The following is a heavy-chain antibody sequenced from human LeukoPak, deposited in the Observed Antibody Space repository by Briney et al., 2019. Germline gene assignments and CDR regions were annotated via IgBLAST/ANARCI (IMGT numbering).Heavy chain of an antibody. V-gene: IGHV1-2*02. Sequence: ASVKVSCKASGYTFTGYFIHWGRQAPGQGLEWMGWINPKSGGTNDAQKFQGRVTMTRDSSISTAYMEVSRLRSDDTAVYYCARHSNRRDFYDSSGYLDYWGQGTLVSVSS. CDR2: INPKSGGT. CDR3: ARHSNRRDFYDSSGYLDY. D-gene: IGHD3-22*01. J-gene: IGHJ4*02. CDR1: GYTFTGYF.